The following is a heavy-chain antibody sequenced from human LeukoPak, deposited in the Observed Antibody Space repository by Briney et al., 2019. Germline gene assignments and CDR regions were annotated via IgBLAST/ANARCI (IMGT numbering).Heavy chain of an antibody. CDR1: GFTFSDYY. CDR3: ARVSLLDDGGLGDY. J-gene: IGHJ4*02. D-gene: IGHD4-23*01. V-gene: IGHV3-11*06. CDR2: ISSSSSYT. Sequence: SGGSLRLSCAASGFTFSDYYMSWIRQAPGKGLEWVSYISSSSSYTNYADSVKGRFTISRDNAKNSLYLQMNSLRAEDTAVYYCARVSLLDDGGLGDYWGQGTLVTVSS.